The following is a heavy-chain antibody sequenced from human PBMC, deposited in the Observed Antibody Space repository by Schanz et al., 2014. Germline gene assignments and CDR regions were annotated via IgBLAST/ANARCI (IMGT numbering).Heavy chain of an antibody. Sequence: QVQLLESGGGLFKPGGSLRLSCAGSGFTFADYYMTWIRQAPGKGLEWISYVSSYDTTVSYADSVKGRFTVSRDNSKNTLYLQMNSLRAGDTAVYYCARVWKDQYIVVRSGWSDGMDVWGQGTAVTVSS. D-gene: IGHD3-22*01. V-gene: IGHV3-11*01. CDR3: ARVWKDQYIVVRSGWSDGMDV. CDR2: VSSYDTTV. J-gene: IGHJ6*02. CDR1: GFTFADYY.